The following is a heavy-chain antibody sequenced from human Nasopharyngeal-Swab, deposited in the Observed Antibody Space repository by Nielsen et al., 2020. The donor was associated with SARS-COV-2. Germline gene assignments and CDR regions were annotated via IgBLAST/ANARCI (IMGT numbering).Heavy chain of an antibody. V-gene: IGHV4-34*01. CDR3: ARYGAGGSRITMVRGYMDV. CDR1: GGSFSGYY. D-gene: IGHD3-10*01. Sequence: SEPLSLTCAVYGGSFSGYYWSWIRQPPGKGLEWIGEINHSGSTNYNPSLKSRVTISVDTSKNQFSLKLSSVTAADTAVYYCARYGAGGSRITMVRGYMDVWGKGTTVTVSS. J-gene: IGHJ6*03. CDR2: INHSGST.